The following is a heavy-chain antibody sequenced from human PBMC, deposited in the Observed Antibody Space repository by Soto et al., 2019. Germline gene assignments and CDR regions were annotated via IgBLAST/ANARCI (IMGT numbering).Heavy chain of an antibody. CDR2: ISGSGGST. Sequence: GGSLRLSCAASGFTFSSYAMSWVRQAPGKGLEWVSAISGSGGSTYYADSVKGRFTISRDNSKNTLYLQMNSLRAEDTAVYYCAKDLLRLRRLPHAFDIWGQGTMVTISS. CDR3: AKDLLRLRRLPHAFDI. J-gene: IGHJ3*02. V-gene: IGHV3-23*01. CDR1: GFTFSSYA. D-gene: IGHD4-17*01.